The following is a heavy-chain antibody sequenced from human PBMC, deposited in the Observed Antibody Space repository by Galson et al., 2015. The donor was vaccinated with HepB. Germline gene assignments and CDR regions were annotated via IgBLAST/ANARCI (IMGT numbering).Heavy chain of an antibody. CDR1: GGSISSYY. Sequence: SETLSLTCTVSGGSISSYYWSWIRQPPGKGLEWIGYIYSSGSTNYNPSLKSRVTISVDTSKKQFSLKLSSVTAADTAVYYCARGSSSNWYFDLWGRGALVTVSS. CDR2: IYSSGST. D-gene: IGHD6-13*01. CDR3: ARGSSSNWYFDL. V-gene: IGHV4-59*01. J-gene: IGHJ2*01.